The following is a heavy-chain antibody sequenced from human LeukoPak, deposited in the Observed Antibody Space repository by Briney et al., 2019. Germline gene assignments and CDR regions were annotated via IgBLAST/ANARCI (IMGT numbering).Heavy chain of an antibody. CDR2: IRYDGSNK. Sequence: GGSLRLSCAASGFTFSSYGMHWVRQVPGKGLEWVAFIRYDGSNKYYADSVKGRFIISRDNSKNTLYLQMNSLRAEDTAVYYCAKGPQWELLGTYDAFDIWGQGTMVTVSS. CDR3: AKGPQWELLGTYDAFDI. V-gene: IGHV3-30*02. CDR1: GFTFSSYG. J-gene: IGHJ3*02. D-gene: IGHD1-26*01.